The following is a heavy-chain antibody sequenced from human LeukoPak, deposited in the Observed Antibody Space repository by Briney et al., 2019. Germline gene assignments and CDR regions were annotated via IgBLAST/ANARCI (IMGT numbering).Heavy chain of an antibody. CDR3: ARHSGHSSTNDAFDI. D-gene: IGHD6-13*01. J-gene: IGHJ3*02. CDR1: GGTISSGSYY. V-gene: IGHV4-61*02. CDR2: IYTSGST. Sequence: PSQTLSLTCTISGGTISSGSYYWSWIRQPAGKGLEWIGRIYTSGSTNYNPSLKSRVTISEDMSKNQFSLKLTSVTAADTAVYYCARHSGHSSTNDAFDIWGQGTMVIVSS.